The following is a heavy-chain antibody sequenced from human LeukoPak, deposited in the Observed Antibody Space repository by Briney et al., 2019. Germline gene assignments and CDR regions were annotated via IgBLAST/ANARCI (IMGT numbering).Heavy chain of an antibody. CDR1: AFTFSRYL. D-gene: IGHD6-19*01. J-gene: IGHJ4*02. CDR2: IRGSTGTT. CDR3: ARGYWSGCYYSDC. V-gene: IGHV3-23*01. Sequence: GGSLRLTCAASAFTFSRYLLSLVRQAPGKGLEWVSSIRGSTGTTYYADSVKGRFTISGDSSKDTLYLQMNNLRAEDTAVYYCARGYWSGCYYSDCWGQGTLVTVSS.